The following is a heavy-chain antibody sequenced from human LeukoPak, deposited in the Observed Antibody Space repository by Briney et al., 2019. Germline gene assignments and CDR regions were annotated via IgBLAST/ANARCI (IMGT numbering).Heavy chain of an antibody. CDR3: ARDQLLLGYFDY. CDR2: ISSSSSYI. CDR1: GFTFSRYS. Sequence: PGGSLRLSCAASGFTFSRYSMNWVRQAPGKGLEWVSSISSSSSYIYYADSVKGRFTISRDNAKNSLYLQMNSLRAEDTAVYYCARDQLLLGYFDYWGQGTLVTVSS. V-gene: IGHV3-21*01. J-gene: IGHJ4*02. D-gene: IGHD2-15*01.